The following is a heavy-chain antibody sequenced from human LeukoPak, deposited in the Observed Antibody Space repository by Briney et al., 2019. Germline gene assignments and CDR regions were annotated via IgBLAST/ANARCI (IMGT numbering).Heavy chain of an antibody. CDR2: IYSGGST. D-gene: IGHD6-13*01. CDR1: GFTVSSNY. V-gene: IGHV3-66*01. Sequence: PGGSLRLSCAASGFTVSSNYMSWVRQAPGKGLEWVSVIYSGGSTYYADSVKGRFTISRDNSKNTLYLQMNSLRAEDTAVYYCARDRGIAAAGSHFDSWGQGTLVTVSS. J-gene: IGHJ4*02. CDR3: ARDRGIAAAGSHFDS.